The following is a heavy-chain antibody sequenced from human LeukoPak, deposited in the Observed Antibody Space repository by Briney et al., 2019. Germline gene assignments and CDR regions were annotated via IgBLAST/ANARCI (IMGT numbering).Heavy chain of an antibody. D-gene: IGHD3-3*01. CDR1: GGTFSSYA. CDR3: ARDRDFWSGYYAIGGFDY. V-gene: IGHV1-69*05. Sequence: SVKVSCKASGGTFSSYAISWVRQAPGQGLEWMGRIIPIFGTANYAQKFQGRVTITTDESTSTAYMELSSLRSEDTAVYYCARDRDFWSGYYAIGGFDYWGQGTLATVSS. J-gene: IGHJ4*02. CDR2: IIPIFGTA.